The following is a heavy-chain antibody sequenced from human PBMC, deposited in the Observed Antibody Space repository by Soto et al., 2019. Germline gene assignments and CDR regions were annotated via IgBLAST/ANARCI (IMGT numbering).Heavy chain of an antibody. CDR2: INHSGST. Sequence: SRIIKNPRKGLEWIGEINHSGSTNYDPSLKSRVTISVDTSKNQFSLKLSSVTAADTAVFYCARGGSGLWLVFRVFDFLLHGTMVTV. D-gene: IGHD6-19*01. CDR3: ARGGSGLWLVFRVFDF. J-gene: IGHJ3*01. V-gene: IGHV4-34*01.